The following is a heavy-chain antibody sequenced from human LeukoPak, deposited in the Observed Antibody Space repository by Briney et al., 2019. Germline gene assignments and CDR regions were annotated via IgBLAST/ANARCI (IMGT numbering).Heavy chain of an antibody. J-gene: IGHJ4*02. Sequence: PSETLSLTCAVYGGSFRGYYWSWIRQPPGKGLEWIGEINHSGSTNYNPSLKSRVTISVDTSKNQFSLKLSSVTAADTAVYYCARENRLGYCSSTSCLPFDYWGQGTLVTVSS. V-gene: IGHV4-34*01. CDR2: INHSGST. D-gene: IGHD2-2*01. CDR1: GGSFRGYY. CDR3: ARENRLGYCSSTSCLPFDY.